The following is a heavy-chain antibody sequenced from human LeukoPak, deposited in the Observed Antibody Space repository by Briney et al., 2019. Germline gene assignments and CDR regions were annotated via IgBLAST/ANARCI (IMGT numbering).Heavy chain of an antibody. Sequence: ASVKVSCKASGGTFSSYAISWVRQAPGQGLEWMGGIIPIFGTANYAQKFQGRVTITADESTSTAYMELSSLRSEDTAVYYCARVPAPTSIFPNYYFDYWGQGTLVTVSS. D-gene: IGHD3-3*01. CDR2: IIPIFGTA. J-gene: IGHJ4*02. V-gene: IGHV1-69*13. CDR3: ARVPAPTSIFPNYYFDY. CDR1: GGTFSSYA.